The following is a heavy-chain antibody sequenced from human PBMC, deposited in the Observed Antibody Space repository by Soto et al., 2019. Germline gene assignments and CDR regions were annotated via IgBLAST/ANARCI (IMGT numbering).Heavy chain of an antibody. Sequence: PGPQVKVSCKASGGTFSSYAISWVRQAPGQGLEWMGGIIPIFGTANYAQKFQGRVTITADESTSTAYMELSSLRSEDTAVYYCARAGQQLVLGLAPNFDYWGQGTPVTVSS. J-gene: IGHJ4*02. D-gene: IGHD6-13*01. CDR2: IIPIFGTA. CDR1: GGTFSSYA. V-gene: IGHV1-69*13. CDR3: ARAGQQLVLGLAPNFDY.